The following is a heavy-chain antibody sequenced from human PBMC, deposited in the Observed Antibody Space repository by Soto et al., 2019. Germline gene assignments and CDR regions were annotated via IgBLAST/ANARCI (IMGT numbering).Heavy chain of an antibody. V-gene: IGHV3-74*01. CDR2: IKFDGSTT. CDR1: GFAFSTYW. CDR3: ARGAKNIYAMDV. Sequence: SGGSLRLSCAASGFAFSTYWMHWVRQAPGKGLLWVSRIKFDGSTTYYADSVKGRFTISRGDAENTLYLQMNGLRVDDTAVYYCARGAKNIYAMDVWGQGTKVTVSS. J-gene: IGHJ6*02.